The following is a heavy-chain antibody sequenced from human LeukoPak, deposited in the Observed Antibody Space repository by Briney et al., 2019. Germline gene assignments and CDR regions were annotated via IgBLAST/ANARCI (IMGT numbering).Heavy chain of an antibody. D-gene: IGHD5-18*01. Sequence: GGSLRLSCAAPGFTFHDYAMHWVRQAPGKGLEWVSGISWNSGIIVYADSVKGRFTTSRENAKNSLYLQMNSLRPEDTALYYCTKDSVAMVTTSDYWGQGTLVTVSS. V-gene: IGHV3-9*01. CDR3: TKDSVAMVTTSDY. CDR2: ISWNSGII. J-gene: IGHJ4*02. CDR1: GFTFHDYA.